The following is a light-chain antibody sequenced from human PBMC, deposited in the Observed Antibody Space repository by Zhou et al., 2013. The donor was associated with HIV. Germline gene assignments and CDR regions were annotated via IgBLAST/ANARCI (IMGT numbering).Light chain of an antibody. CDR3: QQYESVPLT. V-gene: IGKV1-33*01. CDR1: QDISRY. J-gene: IGKJ4*01. CDR2: DAS. Sequence: DIQMTQSPSSLSASVGDRVIITCQASQDISRYLNWYQQKPGKAPKLLIYDASNLETGVPSRFSGSGSGADFTFTISSLQPEDIATYYCQQYESVPLTFGGGTKVEI.